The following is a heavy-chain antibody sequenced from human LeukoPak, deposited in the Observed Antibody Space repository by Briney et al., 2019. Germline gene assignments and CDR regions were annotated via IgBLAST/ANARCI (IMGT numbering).Heavy chain of an antibody. V-gene: IGHV3-23*01. Sequence: GGSLRLSCAASGFTFSSYAMSWVRQAPGKGLEWVSAISGSGGSTYYADSVKGRFTITRDNSKNPLYLQMNSLSAEDTAVYYCAKADSGYGASLTYFDYWGQGTLVTVSS. D-gene: IGHD4-17*01. CDR3: AKADSGYGASLTYFDY. J-gene: IGHJ4*02. CDR2: ISGSGGST. CDR1: GFTFSSYA.